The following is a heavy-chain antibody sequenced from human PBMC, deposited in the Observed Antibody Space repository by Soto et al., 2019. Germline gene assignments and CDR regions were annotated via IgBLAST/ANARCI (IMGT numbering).Heavy chain of an antibody. CDR1: GFPFSRNG. CDR3: AKDAPRPHFYYYWGMDV. V-gene: IGHV3-30*18. CDR2: ISQDGSNK. Sequence: GRPRRLSCAASGFPFSRNGMHWLRQAPSKGLEWVAIISQDGSNKYSADSVKGRCTISREDSKNTLYLQMNSLRAEDTAVYHCAKDAPRPHFYYYWGMDVWGQGTTVTVCS. J-gene: IGHJ6*02.